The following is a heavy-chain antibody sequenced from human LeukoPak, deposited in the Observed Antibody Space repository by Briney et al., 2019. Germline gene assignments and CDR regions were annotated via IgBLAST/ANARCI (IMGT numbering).Heavy chain of an antibody. D-gene: IGHD4-17*01. CDR2: IYTSGST. Sequence: SETLSLTCTVSGGSISSGSYYWSWIRQPAGKGLEWIGRIYTSGSTNYNPSLKSRVTISVDTSKNQFSLKLSSVTAADTAVYYCARAGPRDYGDYPYYYYMDVWGKGTTVTVSS. CDR3: ARAGPRDYGDYPYYYYMDV. J-gene: IGHJ6*03. CDR1: GGSISSGSYY. V-gene: IGHV4-61*02.